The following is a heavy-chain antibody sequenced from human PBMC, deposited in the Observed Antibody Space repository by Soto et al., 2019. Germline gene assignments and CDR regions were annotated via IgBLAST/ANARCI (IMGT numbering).Heavy chain of an antibody. Sequence: QVQLQESGPGLVKPSETLSLTCTVSDGSISRYYWTWIRQPPGKGLEWIGNIYFSGSTYYNPTLKSRVTISVDTSKNQFSLRLSSVTAADTAVYYCAGAFAGNGAYWYLDLWGRGNLVTVSS. V-gene: IGHV4-59*01. CDR2: IYFSGST. D-gene: IGHD2-8*01. CDR1: DGSISRYY. J-gene: IGHJ2*01. CDR3: AGAFAGNGAYWYLDL.